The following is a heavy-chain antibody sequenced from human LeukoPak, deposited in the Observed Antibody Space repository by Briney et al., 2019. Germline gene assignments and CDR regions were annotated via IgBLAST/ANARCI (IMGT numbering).Heavy chain of an antibody. CDR3: ARLVGATGIVDY. V-gene: IGHV3-21*01. CDR2: ISSSSSYI. D-gene: IGHD1-26*01. J-gene: IGHJ4*02. CDR1: GFTFSSYS. Sequence: GGSLRLSCAASGFTFSSYSMNWVRQAPGKGLEWVSSISSSSSYIYYADSVKGRSTISRDNAKNSLYLQMNSLRAEDTAVYYCARLVGATGIVDYWGQGTLVTVSS.